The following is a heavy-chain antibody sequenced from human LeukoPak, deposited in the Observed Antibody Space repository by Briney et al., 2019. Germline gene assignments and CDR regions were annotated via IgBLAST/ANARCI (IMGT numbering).Heavy chain of an antibody. Sequence: GGSLRLFCAVTGFNLRTYWIHWVRHSPGRGLEWCARINGEGSRISYADSVRGRFTISRDNAKNTVYLQMNSLRAEDMALYCCARDPGYYYYGMEVWGQGTTVVVSS. J-gene: IGHJ6*02. CDR3: ARDPGYYYYGMEV. V-gene: IGHV3-74*01. CDR2: INGEGSRI. CDR1: GFNLRTYW.